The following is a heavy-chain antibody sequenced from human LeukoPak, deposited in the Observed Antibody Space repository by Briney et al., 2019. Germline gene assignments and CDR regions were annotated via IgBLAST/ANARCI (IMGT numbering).Heavy chain of an antibody. CDR3: ARRHLTSGSIDS. CDR1: GFTVSSSY. V-gene: IGHV3-53*01. Sequence: PGGSLRLSCAASGFTVSSSYMSWVRQAPGKGLEWISIIYHSGSINYADSVKGRFTISRDNSKNTLFLQMNSLRAEDTAVYYCARRHLTSGSIDSWGQGTLVTVAS. J-gene: IGHJ4*02. CDR2: IYHSGSI.